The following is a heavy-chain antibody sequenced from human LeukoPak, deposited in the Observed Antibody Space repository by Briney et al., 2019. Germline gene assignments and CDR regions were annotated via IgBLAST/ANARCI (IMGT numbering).Heavy chain of an antibody. J-gene: IGHJ4*02. CDR1: GGSFSGYY. D-gene: IGHD2-2*01. V-gene: IGHV4-34*01. Sequence: SETLSLTCAVYGGSFSGYYWSWIRQPPGKGLEWIGEINHSGSTNYNPSLKSRVTISVGTSKNQFSLKLSSVTAADTAVYYCARSTVNIKGRTFDYWGQGTLVTVSS. CDR2: INHSGST. CDR3: ARSTVNIKGRTFDY.